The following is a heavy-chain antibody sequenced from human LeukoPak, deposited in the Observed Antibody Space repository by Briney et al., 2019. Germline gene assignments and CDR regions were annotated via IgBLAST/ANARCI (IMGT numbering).Heavy chain of an antibody. J-gene: IGHJ5*02. CDR2: MNPNSGNT. V-gene: IGHV1-8*01. D-gene: IGHD3-16*02. Sequence: ASVKVSCKASGYIFTSYDINWVRQATGQGLEWMGWMNPNSGNTGSAQRFQGRITMTRDTSISTAYMELSSLRSEDTAVYYCARGPLVRLPSSFDPWGQGTLVTVSS. CDR1: GYIFTSYD. CDR3: ARGPLVRLPSSFDP.